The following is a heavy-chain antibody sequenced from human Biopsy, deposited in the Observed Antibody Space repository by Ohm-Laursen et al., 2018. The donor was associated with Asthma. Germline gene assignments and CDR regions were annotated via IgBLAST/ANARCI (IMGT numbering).Heavy chain of an antibody. CDR2: ISYDGRNT. V-gene: IGHV3-30*04. Sequence: SLRLSCAASGFTFDNYTMHWVRQAPGKGLERATIISYDGRNTYYADSVEGRFTISRDNSKNTLFLQMSSLRPEDTAVYYCARGGLHYYEYYGMDVWGQGTTVTVSS. CDR3: ARGGLHYYEYYGMDV. D-gene: IGHD2-21*02. CDR1: GFTFDNYT. J-gene: IGHJ6*02.